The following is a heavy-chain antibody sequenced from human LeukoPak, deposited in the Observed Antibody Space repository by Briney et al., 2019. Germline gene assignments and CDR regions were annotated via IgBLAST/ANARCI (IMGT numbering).Heavy chain of an antibody. CDR2: ISGSGGST. CDR1: GFTFSSYA. D-gene: IGHD6-19*01. Sequence: GGSLRLSCAASGFTFSSYAMSWVRQAPGKGLEWVSAISGSGGSTYYADSVKGRFTISRDNAENTLYLQMNSLRAEDTAVYYCARDCQYSSGSDYWGQGTLVTVSS. J-gene: IGHJ4*02. V-gene: IGHV3-23*01. CDR3: ARDCQYSSGSDY.